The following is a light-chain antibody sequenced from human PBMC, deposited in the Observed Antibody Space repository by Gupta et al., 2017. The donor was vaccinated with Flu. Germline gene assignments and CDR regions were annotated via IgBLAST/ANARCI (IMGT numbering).Light chain of an antibody. CDR3: TAYTSSTSLVL. V-gene: IGLV2-14*03. J-gene: IGLJ2*01. CDR1: SDVGGYKY. Sequence: SITIACTGTSDVGGYKYVSWYQHHPGKAPKLIIYDVTKRPAGVSPRCSGSKSGNTASLTISGLQAEDEAEYYCTAYTSSTSLVLFGGGTRLTVL. CDR2: DVT.